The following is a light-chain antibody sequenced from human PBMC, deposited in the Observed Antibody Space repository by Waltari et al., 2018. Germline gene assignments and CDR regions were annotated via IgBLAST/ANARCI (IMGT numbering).Light chain of an antibody. CDR1: QSISSY. CDR3: MQSIHWPWT. Sequence: DIQMTQSPSSLSASVGDRVTITCRASQSISSYLNWYQKKPGTAPKLRIYAASSLQSGVPDRFSGSGSGTDFTLKISRVEAEDVGVYYCMQSIHWPWTFGQGTKVEIK. V-gene: IGKV1-39*01. CDR2: AAS. J-gene: IGKJ1*01.